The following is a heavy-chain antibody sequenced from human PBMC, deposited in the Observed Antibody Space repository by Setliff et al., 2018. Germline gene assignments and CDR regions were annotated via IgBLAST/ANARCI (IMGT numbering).Heavy chain of an antibody. CDR2: INHRGST. Sequence: SETLSLTCAAYGGTFSDYHWTWIRQSPEKGLEWIGEINHRGSTYYNPSLKSRVTVSVDTSKNQFSLKLSSVTAADTAVYYCAKHDGRSSFDYWGQGTLVTVSS. CDR1: GGTFSDYH. J-gene: IGHJ4*02. D-gene: IGHD3-22*01. V-gene: IGHV4-34*08. CDR3: AKHDGRSSFDY.